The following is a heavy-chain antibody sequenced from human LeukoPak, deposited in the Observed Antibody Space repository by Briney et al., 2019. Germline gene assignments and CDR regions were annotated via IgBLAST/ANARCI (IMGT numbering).Heavy chain of an antibody. CDR2: MNPNSGNT. CDR1: GYTFTSYD. J-gene: IGHJ5*02. D-gene: IGHD3-3*01. V-gene: IGHV1-8*01. Sequence: ASVKVSCKASGYTFTSYDINWVRQATGQGLEWMGRMNPNSGNTGYAQKFQGRVTMTRNTSISTAYMELSSLRSEDTAVYYCAREYDFWSGYYMYNWFDPWGQGTLVTVSS. CDR3: AREYDFWSGYYMYNWFDP.